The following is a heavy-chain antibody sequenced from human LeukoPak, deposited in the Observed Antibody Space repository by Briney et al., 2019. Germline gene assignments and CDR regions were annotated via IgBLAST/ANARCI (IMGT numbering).Heavy chain of an antibody. CDR1: GGTFSSYA. Sequence: SVKVSCRASGGTFSSYAISWVRQAPGQGLEWMGGIIPIFGTANYAQKFQGRVTITADESTSTAYMELSSLRSEDTAVYYCAGGIAAAGSFDYWGQGTLVTVSS. V-gene: IGHV1-69*13. D-gene: IGHD6-13*01. CDR2: IIPIFGTA. J-gene: IGHJ4*02. CDR3: AGGIAAAGSFDY.